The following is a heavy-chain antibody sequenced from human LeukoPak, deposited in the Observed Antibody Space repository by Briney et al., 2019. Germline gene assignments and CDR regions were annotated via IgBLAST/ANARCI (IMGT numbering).Heavy chain of an antibody. CDR3: AKGLRVRPYRLDY. D-gene: IGHD3-10*01. CDR2: IKQDGSEK. V-gene: IGHV3-7*03. CDR1: GFTFSSYW. Sequence: GGSLRLSCAASGFTFSSYWMTWVRQAPGKGLEWVANIKQDGSEKYYVDSVKGRFTISRDNSKNTLYLQMNSLRAEDTAVYYCAKGLRVRPYRLDYWGQGTLVTVSS. J-gene: IGHJ4*02.